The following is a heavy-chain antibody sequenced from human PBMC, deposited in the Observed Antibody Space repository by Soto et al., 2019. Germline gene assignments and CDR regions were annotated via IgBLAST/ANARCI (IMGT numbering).Heavy chain of an antibody. CDR1: GFTFSSDW. J-gene: IGHJ4*02. CDR2: INSDGSST. D-gene: IGHD2-15*01. Sequence: EVQLVESGGGLVQPGGSLRLSCAVSGFTFSSDWMHWVRQAPGKGLVWVSRINSDGSSTSYADSVKGRFTISRDNAKMPLYLQMNSLRAEDSAVYSCASTVVTGYWGQGTLVTVSS. V-gene: IGHV3-74*01. CDR3: ASTVVTGY.